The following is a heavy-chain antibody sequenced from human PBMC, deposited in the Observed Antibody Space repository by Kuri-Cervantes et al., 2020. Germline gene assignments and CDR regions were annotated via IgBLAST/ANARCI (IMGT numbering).Heavy chain of an antibody. V-gene: IGHV3-23*01. CDR2: ISGSGGST. Sequence: GGSLRLSCAASGFTFSSYAMSWVRQAPGKGLEWVSAISGSGGSTYYADSVKGRFTISRDNSKNTLHLQMNSLRAEDTAVYYCARVFCRGDICTVFDYWGQGTLVTVSS. CDR1: GFTFSSYA. CDR3: ARVFCRGDICTVFDY. D-gene: IGHD2-21*01. J-gene: IGHJ4*02.